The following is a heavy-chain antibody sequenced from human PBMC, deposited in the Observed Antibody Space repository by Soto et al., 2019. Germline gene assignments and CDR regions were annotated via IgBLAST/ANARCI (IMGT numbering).Heavy chain of an antibody. CDR3: ASDSPPVAS. CDR1: GYTFSSCG. Sequence: QVRLVQCGAQVKKPGASVKVSCKASGYTFSSCGISWVRQAPGQGPEWMGWISAYNGNTKNAQKIQGRVTMTTDTSTSTAYMELRSLRSDDTAGYYCASDSPPVASWGQGTLVTVS. CDR2: ISAYNGNT. V-gene: IGHV1-18*01. J-gene: IGHJ1*01.